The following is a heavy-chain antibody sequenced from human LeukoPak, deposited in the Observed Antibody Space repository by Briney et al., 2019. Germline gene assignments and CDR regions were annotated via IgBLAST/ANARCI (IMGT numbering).Heavy chain of an antibody. CDR2: INPNSGGT. Sequence: ASVKVSCKASGYTFTGYYMHWVRQAPGQGLEWMGWINPNSGGTNYAQKFQGRVTMTRDTSIGTAYMELSRLRSDDTAVYYCARDLHRYSSYYFDYWGQGTLVTVSS. CDR3: ARDLHRYSSYYFDY. J-gene: IGHJ4*02. V-gene: IGHV1-2*02. D-gene: IGHD5-18*01. CDR1: GYTFTGYY.